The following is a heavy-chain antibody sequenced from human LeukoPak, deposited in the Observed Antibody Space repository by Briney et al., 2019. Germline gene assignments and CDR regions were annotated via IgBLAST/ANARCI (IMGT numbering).Heavy chain of an antibody. V-gene: IGHV4-38-2*02. CDR1: GYSISSGYY. Sequence: SETLSLTCTVSGYSISSGYYWAWIRQPPGKGLEWIGTIRHSGTTYYNPSLKSRVTIIDSSKNQFSLRLTSVTAADTAVVYCARAEGEIYRRLGSNNWFDPWGQGALVTVSS. J-gene: IGHJ5*02. CDR2: IRHSGTT. CDR3: ARAEGEIYRRLGSNNWFDP. D-gene: IGHD3-16*01.